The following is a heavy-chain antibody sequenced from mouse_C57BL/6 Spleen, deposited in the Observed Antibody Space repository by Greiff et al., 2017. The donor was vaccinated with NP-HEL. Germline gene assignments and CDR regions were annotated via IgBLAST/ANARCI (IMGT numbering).Heavy chain of an antibody. Sequence: QVQLQQPGAELVMPGASVKLSCKASGYTFTSYWMHWVKQRPGQGLEWIGEIDPSDSYTNYNQKFKGKSTLTVDKSSSTAYMQLSSLTSEDSAVYYWARSGNWDGQFDYWGQGTTLTVSS. D-gene: IGHD4-1*01. CDR1: GYTFTSYW. V-gene: IGHV1-69*01. CDR3: ARSGNWDGQFDY. CDR2: IDPSDSYT. J-gene: IGHJ2*01.